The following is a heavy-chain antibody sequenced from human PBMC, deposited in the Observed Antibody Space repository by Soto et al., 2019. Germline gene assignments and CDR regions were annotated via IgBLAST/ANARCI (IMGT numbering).Heavy chain of an antibody. Sequence: EVQLVESGGGLVQPGGSLRLSCAASGVTVGNNYMTWVRQAPGKGLELVSLIYSSGFTYYADSVKGRFTISRDSSKNTVYLQMNSLRAEDTAVYYCARNLPETTLGYWDQGTLVTVSS. CDR1: GVTVGNNY. V-gene: IGHV3-66*01. CDR3: ARNLPETTLGY. CDR2: IYSSGFT. D-gene: IGHD4-17*01. J-gene: IGHJ4*02.